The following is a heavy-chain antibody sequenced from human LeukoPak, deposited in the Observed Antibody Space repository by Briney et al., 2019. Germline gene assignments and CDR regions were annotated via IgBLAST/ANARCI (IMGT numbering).Heavy chain of an antibody. CDR1: GYTFTSYG. J-gene: IGHJ4*02. V-gene: IGHV1-18*01. CDR3: ARDSAVAGTGSRSFDY. CDR2: ISGYNGNT. D-gene: IGHD6-19*01. Sequence: ASVKVSCKASGYTFTSYGISWVRQAPGQGLEWMGWISGYNGNTNYAQKLQGRVTMTTDTSTSTAYMELRSLRSDDTAVYYCARDSAVAGTGSRSFDYWGQGTLVTVSP.